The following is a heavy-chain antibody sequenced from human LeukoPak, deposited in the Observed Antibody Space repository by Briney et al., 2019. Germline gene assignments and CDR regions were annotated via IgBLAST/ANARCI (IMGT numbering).Heavy chain of an antibody. Sequence: PSETLSLTCTVSGGSLSSYYWSWIRQPPGKGLEWIGYIYYSGSTNYNPSLKSRVTISVDTSRNQFSLKLSSVTAADTAVYYCARSSLRRFIPRNYFDYWGQGTLVTVSS. D-gene: IGHD5/OR15-5a*01. CDR1: GGSLSSYY. CDR2: IYYSGST. J-gene: IGHJ4*02. CDR3: ARSSLRRFIPRNYFDY. V-gene: IGHV4-59*01.